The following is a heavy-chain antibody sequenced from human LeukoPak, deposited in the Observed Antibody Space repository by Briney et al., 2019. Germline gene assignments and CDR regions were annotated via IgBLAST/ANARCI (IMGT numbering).Heavy chain of an antibody. CDR1: GYTFTSYG. D-gene: IGHD4-11*01. Sequence: ASVKVSCKASGYTFTSYGISWVRQASGQGLEWMGWISAYNGNTNYAQKLQGRVTMTTDTSTSTAYMELRSLRSDDTAVYYCARDSYYSWYYYYGMDVWGQGTTVTVSS. CDR3: ARDSYYSWYYYYGMDV. V-gene: IGHV1-18*01. CDR2: ISAYNGNT. J-gene: IGHJ6*02.